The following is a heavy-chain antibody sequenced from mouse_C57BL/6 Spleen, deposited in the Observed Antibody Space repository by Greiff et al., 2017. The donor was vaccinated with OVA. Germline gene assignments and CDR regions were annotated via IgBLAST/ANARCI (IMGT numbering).Heavy chain of an antibody. CDR1: GYTFTSYW. J-gene: IGHJ2*01. V-gene: IGHV1-50*01. CDR3: VRLLFDY. CDR2: IDPSDSYT. Sequence: QVQLQQPGAELVKPGASVKLSCKASGYTFTSYWMQWVKQRPGQGLEWIGEIDPSDSYTNYNQKFKGKATLTVDTTYSTAYMQLSSLTSEDSAVYYCVRLLFDYWGKGTTLPVSS. D-gene: IGHD1-2*01.